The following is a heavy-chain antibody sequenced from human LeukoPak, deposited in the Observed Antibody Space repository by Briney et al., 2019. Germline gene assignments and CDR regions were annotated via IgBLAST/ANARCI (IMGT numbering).Heavy chain of an antibody. Sequence: QPGGSLRLSCAASGFTFSSYGMHWVRQAPGKGLEWAAVISYDGSNKYYADSVKGRFTISRDNSKNTLYLQMNSLRAEDTAVYYCAKDQGGYSGYDFVYWGQGTLVTVSS. V-gene: IGHV3-30*18. CDR1: GFTFSSYG. CDR3: AKDQGGYSGYDFVY. J-gene: IGHJ4*02. D-gene: IGHD5-12*01. CDR2: ISYDGSNK.